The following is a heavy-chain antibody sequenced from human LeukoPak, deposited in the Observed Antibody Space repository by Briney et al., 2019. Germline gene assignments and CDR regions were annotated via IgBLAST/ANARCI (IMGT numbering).Heavy chain of an antibody. V-gene: IGHV3-48*02. CDR1: GFIFSDTP. CDR3: ARDPQHTWFDP. Sequence: GGSLRLSCAASGFIFSDTPMSWVRQAPGKGLEWLSYISNSGSVTQYADSIRGRFTISRDNAKNSLYLQMNSLRDDDTAVYYCARDPQHTWFDPWGQGTQVTVSS. CDR2: ISNSGSVT. J-gene: IGHJ5*02.